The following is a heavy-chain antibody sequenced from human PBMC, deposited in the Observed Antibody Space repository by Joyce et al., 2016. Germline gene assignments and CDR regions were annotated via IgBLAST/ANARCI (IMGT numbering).Heavy chain of an antibody. CDR2: MSWDGGST. Sequence: EVQLVESGGVVVQPGGSLRLSCAASGFTFDDYTMHWVRQAPGKGLEWVSLMSWDGGSTYYADSVKGRFTISRDNSKNSLYLKMNSLRTEDSALYYCAKDNGYTYGYYFDSWGQGTLVTVSS. D-gene: IGHD5-18*01. CDR1: GFTFDDYT. V-gene: IGHV3-43*01. J-gene: IGHJ4*02. CDR3: AKDNGYTYGYYFDS.